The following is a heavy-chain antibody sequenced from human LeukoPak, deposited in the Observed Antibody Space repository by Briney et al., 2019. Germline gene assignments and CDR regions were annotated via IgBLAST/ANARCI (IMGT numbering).Heavy chain of an antibody. D-gene: IGHD5-12*01. CDR1: GGSISSSSYY. J-gene: IGHJ4*02. Sequence: KASETLSLTCTVSGGSISSSSYYWGWIRQSPGKGLEWIGSLYYSGSTYYNPSLKSRVTISVDTSKNQFSLKLSSVTAADTAVYYCARGGYRGYVYLYWGQGTQVTVSS. V-gene: IGHV4-39*01. CDR2: LYYSGST. CDR3: ARGGYRGYVYLY.